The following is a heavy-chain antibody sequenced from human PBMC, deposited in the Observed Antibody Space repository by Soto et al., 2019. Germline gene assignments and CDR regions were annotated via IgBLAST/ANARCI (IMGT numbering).Heavy chain of an antibody. CDR1: GGSISSGGYS. Sequence: PSETLSLTCAVSGGSISSGGYSWSWIRQPPGKGLEWIGYIYHSGSTYYNPSLKSRVTISVDRSKNQFSLKLSSVTAADTAVYYCDGRDVDTDMAYHRDYWGQGTLVTVSS. D-gene: IGHD5-18*01. V-gene: IGHV4-30-2*01. CDR2: IYHSGST. J-gene: IGHJ4*02. CDR3: DGRDVDTDMAYHRDY.